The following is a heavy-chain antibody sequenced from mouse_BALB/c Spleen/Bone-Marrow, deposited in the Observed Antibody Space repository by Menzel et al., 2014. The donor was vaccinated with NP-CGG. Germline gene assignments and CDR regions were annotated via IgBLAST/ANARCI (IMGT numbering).Heavy chain of an antibody. Sequence: QVQLQQSGAELAKPGASVKMSCKASGYSFTNYWMHWVKQRPGQGLEWIGYISPSTGYSEYNQKFKDKATLTADKSSNIAYMHLSRLTSQDSVLYYCARYGNYPLFSYWGHRTLVTLSP. J-gene: IGHJ3*01. CDR1: GYSFTNYW. CDR3: ARYGNYPLFSY. CDR2: ISPSTGYS. V-gene: IGHV1-7*01. D-gene: IGHD2-1*01.